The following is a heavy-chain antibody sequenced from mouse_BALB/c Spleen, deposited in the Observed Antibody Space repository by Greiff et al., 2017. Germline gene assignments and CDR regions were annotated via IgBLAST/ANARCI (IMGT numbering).Heavy chain of an antibody. V-gene: IGHV1-7*01. Sequence: VKLMESGAELAKPGASVKMSCKASGYTFTSYWMHWVKQRPGQGLEWIGYINPSTGYTEYNQKFKDKATLTADKSSSTAYMQLSSLTSEDSAVYYCARGGYYGYYAMDYWGQGTSGTVSS. D-gene: IGHD1-2*01. J-gene: IGHJ4*01. CDR3: ARGGYYGYYAMDY. CDR1: GYTFTSYW. CDR2: INPSTGYT.